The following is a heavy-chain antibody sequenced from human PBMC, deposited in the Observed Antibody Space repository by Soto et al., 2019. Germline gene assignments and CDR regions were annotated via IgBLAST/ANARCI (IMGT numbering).Heavy chain of an antibody. CDR2: IYHSGIT. V-gene: IGHV4-30-2*01. CDR1: GASISSGGSS. J-gene: IGHJ6*02. CDR3: ARGLAVRGSYGLDF. Sequence: QLQLQESGSELVKPSQTLSLTCAVSGASISSGGSSWSWIRQAPGTGLEWIGYIYHSGITNYNPALKSGVTISVDKSQIQVSLSLSFVTAADTAVYYCARGLAVRGSYGLDFWGQGTTVTVSS. D-gene: IGHD3-10*01.